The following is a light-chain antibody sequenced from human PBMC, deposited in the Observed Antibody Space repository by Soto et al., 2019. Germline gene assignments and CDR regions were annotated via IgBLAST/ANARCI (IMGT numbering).Light chain of an antibody. Sequence: EVVLTQSPATLSLSPGERATLSCRASQSVDSSLAWYQQKVGQAPRLLIYDASNRATGIPGRFSGSGSGTDFTVTISSQEPEDFAVYYCQQRGAFGQGTKVEI. CDR2: DAS. V-gene: IGKV3-11*01. CDR1: QSVDSS. J-gene: IGKJ2*01. CDR3: QQRGA.